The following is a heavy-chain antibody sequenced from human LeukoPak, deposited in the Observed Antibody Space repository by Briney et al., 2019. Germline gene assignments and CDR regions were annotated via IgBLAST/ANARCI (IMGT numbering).Heavy chain of an antibody. CDR1: GFTFSSYS. D-gene: IGHD3-22*01. Sequence: KPGGSLRLSCAASGFTFSSYSMNWVRQAPGKGLEWVSSISSSSRYIYYADSVKGRFTISRDNAKNSLYLQMNSLRAEDTAVYYCARNYDSSGYYYDADAFDIWGQGTMVTVSS. V-gene: IGHV3-21*01. CDR2: ISSSSRYI. CDR3: ARNYDSSGYYYDADAFDI. J-gene: IGHJ3*02.